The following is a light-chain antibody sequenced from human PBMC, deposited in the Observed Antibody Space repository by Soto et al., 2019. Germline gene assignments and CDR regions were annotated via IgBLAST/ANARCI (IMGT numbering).Light chain of an antibody. CDR2: GAS. CDR1: QSIISDS. V-gene: IGKV3-20*01. Sequence: EIVLAQSPGTLSFSPGERATLSCRASQSIISDSLAWYQQKPGQAPRLLISGASSRATGIPDRFSGSGSGTYCTLTVRRLEPEDFAVFYCQQYGSSPPTFGQGPK. CDR3: QQYGSSPPT. J-gene: IGKJ2*01.